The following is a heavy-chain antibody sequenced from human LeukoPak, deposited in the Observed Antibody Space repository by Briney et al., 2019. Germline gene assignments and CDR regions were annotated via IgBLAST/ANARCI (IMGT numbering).Heavy chain of an antibody. CDR2: ISGNSDYT. CDR3: AKNPTGFPNWFDP. V-gene: IGHV3-23*01. J-gene: IGHJ5*02. CDR1: GFTFSSSV. Sequence: TGGSLRLSCAASGFTFSSSVMSWVRQAPGKGLEWVSVISGNSDYTYYADSVKGRFTISRDNSKNTLYLQMNSLRVEDTAVYYCAKNPTGFPNWFDPWGQGTLATVSS.